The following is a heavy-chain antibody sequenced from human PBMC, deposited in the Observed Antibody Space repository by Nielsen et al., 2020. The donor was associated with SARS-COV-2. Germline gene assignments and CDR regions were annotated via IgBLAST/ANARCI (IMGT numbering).Heavy chain of an antibody. CDR2: ISWNSGSI. CDR1: GFTFDDYA. D-gene: IGHD3-10*01. V-gene: IGHV3-9*01. CDR3: AKLGLLWFGESDAFDI. Sequence: GGSLRLSCAASGFTFDDYAMHWVRQAPGKGLEWVSGISWNSGSIGYADSVKGRFTISRDNAKNSLYLQMNSLRAEDTALYYCAKLGLLWFGESDAFDIWGQGTMVTVSS. J-gene: IGHJ3*02.